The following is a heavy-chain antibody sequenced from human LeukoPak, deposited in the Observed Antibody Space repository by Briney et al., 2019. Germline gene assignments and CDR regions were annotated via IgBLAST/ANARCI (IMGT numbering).Heavy chain of an antibody. CDR2: IIGSGGST. Sequence: GSLRLPCSAPGFTFRSYALSWVRQAPGKGVEWVAAIIGSGGSTYYSEPVKGRFTISRDKSKDNAYLEINSHGAEDTAVYYGAKAGSIWGSYREYFDYWGQGTLVTVSS. D-gene: IGHD3-16*02. CDR1: GFTFRSYA. J-gene: IGHJ4*02. CDR3: AKAGSIWGSYREYFDY. V-gene: IGHV3-23*01.